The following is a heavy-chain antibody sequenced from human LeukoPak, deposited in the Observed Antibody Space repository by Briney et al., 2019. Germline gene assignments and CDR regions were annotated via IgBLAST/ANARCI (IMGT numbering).Heavy chain of an antibody. CDR3: ARGGLYSSSWNDAFDI. Sequence: ASVKVSCKASGYTFTSYGINWVPQAPGQGPEWMGWISGYNGNTNYAQKLQGRVTMTTDTSTRIVYMELRSLRSDDTAVYYCARGGLYSSSWNDAFDIWGQGTMVTVSS. CDR2: ISGYNGNT. D-gene: IGHD6-13*01. J-gene: IGHJ3*02. CDR1: GYTFTSYG. V-gene: IGHV1-18*01.